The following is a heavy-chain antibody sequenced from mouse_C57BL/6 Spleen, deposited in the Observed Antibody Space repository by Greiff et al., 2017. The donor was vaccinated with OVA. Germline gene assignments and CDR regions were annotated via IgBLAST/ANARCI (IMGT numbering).Heavy chain of an antibody. CDR2: IYPRSGNT. CDR1: GYTFTSYG. CDR3: ARGGPTTVVATGYFDV. V-gene: IGHV1-81*01. D-gene: IGHD1-1*01. J-gene: IGHJ1*03. Sequence: VQLQQSGAELARPGASVKLSCKASGYTFTSYGISWVKQRTGQGLEWIGEIYPRSGNTYYNEKFKGKATLTADKSSSTAYMELRSLTSEDSAVYFCARGGPTTVVATGYFDVWGTGTTVTVSS.